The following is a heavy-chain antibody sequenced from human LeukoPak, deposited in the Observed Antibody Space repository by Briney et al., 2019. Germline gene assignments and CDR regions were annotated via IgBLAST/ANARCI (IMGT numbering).Heavy chain of an antibody. J-gene: IGHJ3*02. D-gene: IGHD6-13*01. CDR3: ARAEAGTLAFDI. CDR2: IGTAGDT. V-gene: IGHV3-13*01. CDR1: GFTFSSYD. Sequence: TGGSLRLSCAASGFTFSSYDMHWVRQATGKGLEWVSAIGTAGDTYYPGSVKCRFTISRENAKNSLYLQMNSLRAGDTAVYYCARAEAGTLAFDIWGQGTMVTVSS.